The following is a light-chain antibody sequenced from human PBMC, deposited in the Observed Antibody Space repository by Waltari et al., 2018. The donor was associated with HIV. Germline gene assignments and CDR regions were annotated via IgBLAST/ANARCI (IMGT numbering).Light chain of an antibody. CDR1: PGTSKD. J-gene: IGKJ4*01. Sequence: DIQMTQSPSSLSASVGDRVTITCRASPGTSKDLAWYPQNPGKVPKLLIYAASTLQSGGLSRFSGSGSGTDFTLTISSQQPEDVATYYWQKNSSAPLTFGGGTKVEIK. V-gene: IGKV1-27*01. CDR2: AAS. CDR3: QKNSSAPLT.